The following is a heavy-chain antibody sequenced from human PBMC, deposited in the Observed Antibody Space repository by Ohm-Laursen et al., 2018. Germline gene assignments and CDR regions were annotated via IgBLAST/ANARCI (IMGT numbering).Heavy chain of an antibody. CDR1: GFTFSSYA. J-gene: IGHJ3*02. CDR2: ISGSGGST. CDR3: AKAVSGSYAFDI. D-gene: IGHD1-26*01. Sequence: SLRLSCAASGFTFSSYAMSWVRQAPGKGLEWVSAISGSGGSTYYADSVKGRFTISRDNSKNTLYLQMNSLRAEDTAVYYCAKAVSGSYAFDIWGQGTMVTVSS. V-gene: IGHV3-23*01.